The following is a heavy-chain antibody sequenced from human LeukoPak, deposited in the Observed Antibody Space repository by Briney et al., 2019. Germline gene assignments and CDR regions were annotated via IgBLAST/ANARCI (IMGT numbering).Heavy chain of an antibody. CDR2: IKQDGSEK. CDR3: ARDKGDYDTSGSLFVF. D-gene: IGHD3-22*01. J-gene: IGHJ4*02. CDR1: GFTFSSYW. V-gene: IGHV3-7*03. Sequence: PGGSLRLSCAASGFTFSSYWMSWVRQAPGKGLEWVANIKQDGSEKYYVDSVKGRFTISRDNAKNSLYLQMNYLRAEDTAVYYCARDKGDYDTSGSLFVFGGQGTLVTVSS.